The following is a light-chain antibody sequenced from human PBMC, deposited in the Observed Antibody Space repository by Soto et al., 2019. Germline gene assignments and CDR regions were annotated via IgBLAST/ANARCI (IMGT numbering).Light chain of an antibody. CDR3: QQYNYWPPWT. V-gene: IGKV3-15*01. CDR1: QSVSNN. J-gene: IGKJ1*01. CDR2: DAS. Sequence: ILMTQSPATLSVSPGERATLSCRASQSVSNNLAWYQQKPGQAPRLLIYDASTRATGIPARFSGSGSGTEFTLTISGLQSDAFAVYYCQQYNYWPPWTFGQGTKVETK.